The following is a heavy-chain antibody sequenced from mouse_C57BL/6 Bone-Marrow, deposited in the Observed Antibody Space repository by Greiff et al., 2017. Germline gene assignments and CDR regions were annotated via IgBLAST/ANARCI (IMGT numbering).Heavy chain of an antibody. J-gene: IGHJ3*01. CDR2: IDPENGDT. CDR3: TTDGSSYGAWFAY. D-gene: IGHD1-1*01. V-gene: IGHV14-4*01. CDR1: GFNIKDDY. Sequence: EVKLQESGAELVRPGASVKLSCTASGFNIKDDYMHWVKQRPEQGLEWIGWIDPENGDTEYASKFQGKATITADTSSNTAYLQLSSLTSEDTAVYYCTTDGSSYGAWFAYWGQGTLVTVSA.